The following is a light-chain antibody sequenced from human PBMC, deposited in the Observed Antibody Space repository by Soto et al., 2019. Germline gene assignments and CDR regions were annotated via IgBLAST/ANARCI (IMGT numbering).Light chain of an antibody. J-gene: IGKJ1*01. CDR2: DAS. CDR1: QTISSW. V-gene: IGKV1-5*01. CDR3: QQYNFYSWT. Sequence: IRLTQSPSTVSAYVGDRVTVTCRASQTISSWLAWYQQKPGKAPKLLIYDASTLESGVPPRFSGSRSGTEFTLTISGLQPDDFATYYCQQYNFYSWTFGQGTKVDIK.